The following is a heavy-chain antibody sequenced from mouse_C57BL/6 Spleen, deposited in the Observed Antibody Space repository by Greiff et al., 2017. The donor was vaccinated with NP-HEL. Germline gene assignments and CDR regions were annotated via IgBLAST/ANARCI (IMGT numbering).Heavy chain of an antibody. CDR3: ARVGYYGSSYGWYFDV. V-gene: IGHV1-64*01. Sequence: QVQLQQPGAELVKPGASVKLSCKASGYTFTSYWMHWVKQRPGQGLEWIGMIHPNSGSTNYNEKFKSKATLTVDKSSSTAYMQLSSLTSEDSAVYYCARVGYYGSSYGWYFDVWGTGTTVTVSS. D-gene: IGHD1-1*01. CDR1: GYTFTSYW. CDR2: IHPNSGST. J-gene: IGHJ1*03.